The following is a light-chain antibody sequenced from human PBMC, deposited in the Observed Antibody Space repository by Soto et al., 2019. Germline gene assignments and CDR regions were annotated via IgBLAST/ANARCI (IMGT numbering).Light chain of an antibody. V-gene: IGKV3-11*01. CDR3: QQRRT. CDR2: DAS. Sequence: IVLTQSPAILSLSPGERATLSCRASQSVSSYLAWYQQKPGQAPRLLIYDASNRATGIPARFSGSGSGTDFTLTISSLEPEDFAVYYCQQRRTFGQGTKVDIK. CDR1: QSVSSY. J-gene: IGKJ1*01.